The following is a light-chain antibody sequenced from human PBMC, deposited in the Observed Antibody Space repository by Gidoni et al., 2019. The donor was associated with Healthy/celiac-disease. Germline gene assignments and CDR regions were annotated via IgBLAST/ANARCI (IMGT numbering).Light chain of an antibody. CDR1: SSNIGSNT. CDR2: SNN. Sequence: QSVLTQPPSASSTPPQRVTISCSGTSSNIGSNTINWYQKLPGTAPKLLLYSNNQRPSGVPDRFSGSKSGTSASLAISGLQSEDEADYYCAAWDDSMNGWVFGGGTKLTVL. J-gene: IGLJ3*02. CDR3: AAWDDSMNGWV. V-gene: IGLV1-44*01.